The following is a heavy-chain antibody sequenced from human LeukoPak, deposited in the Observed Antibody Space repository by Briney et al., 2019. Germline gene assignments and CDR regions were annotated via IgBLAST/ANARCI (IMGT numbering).Heavy chain of an antibody. J-gene: IGHJ5*02. D-gene: IGHD1-26*01. CDR3: ARGASGSYDRWFDP. Sequence: GGSLRLSCAASGFTVSSNYMSWVRQAPGKGLEWVSVIYSGGSTYYADSVKGRFTISRGNSKNTLYLQMNSLRAEDTAVYYCARGASGSYDRWFDPWGQGTLVTVSS. CDR1: GFTVSSNY. V-gene: IGHV3-53*01. CDR2: IYSGGST.